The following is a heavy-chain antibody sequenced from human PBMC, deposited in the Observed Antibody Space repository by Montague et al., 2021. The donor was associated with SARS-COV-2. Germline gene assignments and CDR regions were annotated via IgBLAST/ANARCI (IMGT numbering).Heavy chain of an antibody. Sequence: SLRLSCAASGFTFSSYSMNWVRQAPGKGLEWVSSISSSSSYIYYADSVKGRFTISRDNAKNSQYLQMNSLRAEDTAVYYCARDFGYYYGSGSYPTFDYWGQGTLVTVSS. J-gene: IGHJ4*02. V-gene: IGHV3-21*01. CDR3: ARDFGYYYGSGSYPTFDY. CDR2: ISSSSSYI. D-gene: IGHD3-10*01. CDR1: GFTFSSYS.